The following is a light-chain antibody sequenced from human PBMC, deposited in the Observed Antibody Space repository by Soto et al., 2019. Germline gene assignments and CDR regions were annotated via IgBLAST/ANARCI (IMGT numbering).Light chain of an antibody. CDR3: QQYGNSPIT. V-gene: IGKV3-20*01. CDR1: QRIYSAY. J-gene: IGKJ5*01. Sequence: DIVMTQSPATLSVSPGERATLSCRASQRIYSAYLGWYQQKPGQAPRLLIYGTSSRATGIPDRFSGSGSGTDFTLTISRLEPEDFAVYYCQQYGNSPITFGQGTRLEIK. CDR2: GTS.